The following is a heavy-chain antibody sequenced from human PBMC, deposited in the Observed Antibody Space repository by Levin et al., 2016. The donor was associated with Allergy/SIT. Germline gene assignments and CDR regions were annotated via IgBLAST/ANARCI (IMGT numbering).Heavy chain of an antibody. Sequence: KVSCKGSGYRFTSNWISWVRQMPGKGLEWMGRIDPSDSYTEYSPSFQGHVTVSADKSNSTAFLQWSSLKASDTAIYYCARAAFCSGDGCFSDYFDYWGQGTLVIVSS. CDR3: ARAAFCSGDGCFSDYFDY. J-gene: IGHJ4*02. CDR1: GYRFTSNW. D-gene: IGHD2-15*01. CDR2: IDPSDSYT. V-gene: IGHV5-10-1*01.